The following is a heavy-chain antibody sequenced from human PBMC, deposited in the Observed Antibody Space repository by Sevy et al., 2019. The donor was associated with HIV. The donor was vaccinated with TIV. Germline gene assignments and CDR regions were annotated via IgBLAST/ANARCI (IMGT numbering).Heavy chain of an antibody. CDR1: GGSISSYY. D-gene: IGHD3-16*02. V-gene: IGHV4-59*01. J-gene: IGHJ4*02. CDR2: IYYSGST. CDR3: ARVVYDDYVWGSYRPEYYFDY. Sequence: SETLSLTCTVSGGSISSYYWSWIRQPPGKGLEWIGYIYYSGSTNYNPSLKSRVTISVDTSKNQFSLRLGSVTAADTAVYYCARVVYDDYVWGSYRPEYYFDYWGQGTLVTVSS.